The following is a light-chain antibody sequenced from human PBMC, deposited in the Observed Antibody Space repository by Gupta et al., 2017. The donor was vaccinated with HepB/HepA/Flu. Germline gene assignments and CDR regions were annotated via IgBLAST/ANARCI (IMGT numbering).Light chain of an antibody. Sequence: DILMTQSPSTLSASVGDRVTITCRASQSVGSWLAWYQQKPGRAPNLLIYAASSLESGVPSRLSGSGYGTEFTLTINGLQPDDFATYYCQQYESFRTFGRGTNVELK. J-gene: IGKJ1*01. CDR1: QSVGSW. V-gene: IGKV1-5*03. CDR2: AAS. CDR3: QQYESFRT.